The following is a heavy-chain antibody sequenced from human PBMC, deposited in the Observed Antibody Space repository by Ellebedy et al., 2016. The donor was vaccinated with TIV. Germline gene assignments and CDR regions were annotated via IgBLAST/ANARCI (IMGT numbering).Heavy chain of an antibody. Sequence: PGGSLRLSCAASGFTFSNAWMSWVRQAPGKGLEWVSAISGSGSSTYYADSVKGRFTISRDNSKNTLYLQMNSLRAEDTAVYYCAKDWAEYGDYPNWFDPWGQGTLVTVSS. V-gene: IGHV3-23*01. CDR3: AKDWAEYGDYPNWFDP. CDR2: ISGSGSST. D-gene: IGHD4-17*01. CDR1: GFTFSNAW. J-gene: IGHJ5*02.